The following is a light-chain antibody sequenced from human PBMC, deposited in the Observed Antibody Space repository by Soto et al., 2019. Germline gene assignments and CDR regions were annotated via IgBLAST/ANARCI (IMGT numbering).Light chain of an antibody. Sequence: EIVLTQSPATLSLSPGERATLSCRASQSVSRYLAWYQQKPGQAPRLLIFDASNRASGIPARFIGIGSGTEFPLTISSLEPGDFAVYYCQQRSNWPPLTFVGGTKVEIK. J-gene: IGKJ4*01. CDR1: QSVSRY. V-gene: IGKV3-11*01. CDR3: QQRSNWPPLT. CDR2: DAS.